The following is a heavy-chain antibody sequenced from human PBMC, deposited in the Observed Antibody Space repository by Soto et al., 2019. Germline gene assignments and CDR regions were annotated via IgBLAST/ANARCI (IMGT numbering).Heavy chain of an antibody. CDR3: ARDRVDCSGGNCWRSVEDT. D-gene: IGHD2-15*01. V-gene: IGHV1-46*01. CDR1: GYTFTIYY. Sequence: QVQLVQSGAEVKKPGASVKVSCKASGYTFTIYYMHWVRQAPGQGLEWMGIIDPSGGGTSYAQKFQGRLTMTGGTSTSTVYMELSSLRSEDTAVYYCARDRVDCSGGNCWRSVEDTWGQGTLVTVSS. J-gene: IGHJ5*02. CDR2: IDPSGGGT.